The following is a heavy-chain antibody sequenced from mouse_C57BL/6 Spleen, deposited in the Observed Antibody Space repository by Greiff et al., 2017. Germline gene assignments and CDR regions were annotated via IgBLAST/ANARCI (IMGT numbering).Heavy chain of an antibody. Sequence: EVQLQESGGGLVQPGGSLSLSCAASGFTFTDYYMSWVRQPPGKALEWLGFIRNKANGYTTEYSASVKGRFTISRDNSQSILYLQMNALRAEDSATYYCARWGRYFDVWGTGTTVTVSS. CDR2: IRNKANGYTT. J-gene: IGHJ1*03. CDR3: ARWGRYFDV. V-gene: IGHV7-3*01. CDR1: GFTFTDYY.